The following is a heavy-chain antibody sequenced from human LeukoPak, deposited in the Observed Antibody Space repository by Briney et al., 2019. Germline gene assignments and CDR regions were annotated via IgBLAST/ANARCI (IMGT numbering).Heavy chain of an antibody. J-gene: IGHJ4*02. CDR1: GYTFTGYY. CDR3: AREDSGSYGSQPE. D-gene: IGHD1-26*01. Sequence: ASVKVSCKASGYTFTGYYMHWVRQAPGQGLEWMGWINPNSGGTNYAQKFQGRVTMTRDTSISTAYMELSRLRSDDTAVYYCAREDSGSYGSQPEWGQETLVTVSS. V-gene: IGHV1-2*02. CDR2: INPNSGGT.